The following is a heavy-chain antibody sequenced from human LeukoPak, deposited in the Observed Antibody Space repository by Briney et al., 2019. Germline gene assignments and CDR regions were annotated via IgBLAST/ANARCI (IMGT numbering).Heavy chain of an antibody. CDR2: ISGSGGFT. D-gene: IGHD3-22*01. CDR1: GFTFSRHA. V-gene: IGHV3-23*01. Sequence: PGGSLRLSCAASGFTFSRHAMSWVRQAPGKGLEWVSGISGSGGFTYYADSVKGRFTISRDNSKNALYLQMNSLRAEDTAVYYCATAYYYDSRGYDLLDYWGQGTLVTVSS. CDR3: ATAYYYDSRGYDLLDY. J-gene: IGHJ4*02.